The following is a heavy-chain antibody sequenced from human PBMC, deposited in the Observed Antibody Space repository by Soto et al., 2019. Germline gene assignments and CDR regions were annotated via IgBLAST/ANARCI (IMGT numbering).Heavy chain of an antibody. CDR2: IKSKTDGGTT. J-gene: IGHJ3*02. CDR1: GFTFSNAW. V-gene: IGHV3-15*01. CDR3: TTATVPIRGNDAFDI. D-gene: IGHD4-17*01. Sequence: GGPLRLSCAASGFTFSNAWMSWVRQAPGKGLEWVGRIKSKTDGGTTDYAAPVKGRFTISRDDSKNTLYLQMNSLKTEDTAVYYCTTATVPIRGNDAFDIWGQGTMVTVSS.